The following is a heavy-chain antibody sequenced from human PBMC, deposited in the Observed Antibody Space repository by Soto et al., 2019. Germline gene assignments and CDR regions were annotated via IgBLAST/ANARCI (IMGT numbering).Heavy chain of an antibody. V-gene: IGHV3-23*01. J-gene: IGHJ4*02. Sequence: EVQLLESGGGLVQPGGSLRLSCAASGFTFSSYGMTWVRQAPGKGLEWVSAIESGGGTTNYANSAQGRFNISRDNSKNALYLQMNSLRAEDTALYYCAKGAYHGFCSGGSCHYYSDYWGQGTLVTVSS. CDR2: IESGGGTT. CDR3: AKGAYHGFCSGGSCHYYSDY. D-gene: IGHD2-15*01. CDR1: GFTFSSYG.